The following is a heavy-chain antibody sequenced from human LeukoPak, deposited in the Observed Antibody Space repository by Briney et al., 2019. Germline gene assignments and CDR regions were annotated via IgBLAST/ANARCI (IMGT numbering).Heavy chain of an antibody. V-gene: IGHV4-59*11. CDR2: IHYSGST. J-gene: IGHJ2*01. D-gene: IGHD6-6*01. CDR3: AKAGTMQSSSSGLQYFDL. Sequence: SETLSLTCTVSGVSISSHYWSWIRQPPGKGLEWIGCIHYSGSTNYNPSLRSRVTISVDTSKSQFSLKLNSVTAADTAVYYCAKAGTMQSSSSGLQYFDLWGRGTLVTVSS. CDR1: GVSISSHY.